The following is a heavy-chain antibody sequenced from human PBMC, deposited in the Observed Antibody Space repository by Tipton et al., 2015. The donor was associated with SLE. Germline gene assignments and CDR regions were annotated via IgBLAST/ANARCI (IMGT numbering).Heavy chain of an antibody. CDR3: ARGNWHRAAFDS. J-gene: IGHJ3*02. V-gene: IGHV3-30*14. Sequence: SLRLSCAASGFTFSSYAMHWVRQAPGKGLEWVAVISYDGSNKYYADSVKGRFTISRDNSKNTLYLQMNSLRAEDTAVYYCARGNWHRAAFDSWGQGTMVTVSS. D-gene: IGHD2-21*01. CDR1: GFTFSSYA. CDR2: ISYDGSNK.